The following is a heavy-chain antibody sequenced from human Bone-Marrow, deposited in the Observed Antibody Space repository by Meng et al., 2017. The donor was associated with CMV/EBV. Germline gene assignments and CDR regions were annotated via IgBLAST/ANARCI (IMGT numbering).Heavy chain of an antibody. CDR1: ASSISSGYY. CDR3: ASDTGPFPCDC. J-gene: IGHJ4*02. Sequence: SEELSLTCTVSASSISSGYYWGWMPQPPGKGLEWIGSIYHSGHAYYNPSLESRVTIPVDSSRNHFSLKVTSVTAAATALYYCASDTGPFPCDCWGQGTLVTVSS. V-gene: IGHV4-38-2*02. CDR2: IYHSGHA. D-gene: IGHD1-14*01.